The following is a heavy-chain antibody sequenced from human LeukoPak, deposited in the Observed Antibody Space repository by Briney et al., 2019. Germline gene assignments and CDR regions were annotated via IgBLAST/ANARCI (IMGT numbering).Heavy chain of an antibody. CDR2: IYYSGST. CDR1: GGSINSYY. CDR3: ARGYNWDPYCFHY. J-gene: IGHJ4*02. Sequence: SETLSLTCTVSGGSINSYYWSWIRQPPGKGLEWIGYIYYSGSTNYNPSLKSRVTISVDTSKNQFSLKLTSVAAADTAVYYCARGYNWDPYCFHYWGQGTLVTVSS. D-gene: IGHD1-20*01. V-gene: IGHV4-59*01.